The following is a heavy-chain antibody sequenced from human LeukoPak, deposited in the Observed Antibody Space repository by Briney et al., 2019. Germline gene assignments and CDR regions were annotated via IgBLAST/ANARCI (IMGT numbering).Heavy chain of an antibody. J-gene: IGHJ3*02. CDR1: GGSFSSKNYY. D-gene: IGHD1-26*01. CDR3: ARRGLSGSYYYAFDI. CDR2: IYHSRST. Sequence: SETLSLTCTVSGGSFSSKNYYWGWIRQPPGKELEWIGSIYHSRSTYYNPSLKSRVTISVDTSKNQFSLKLSSVTAADTAVYYCARRGLSGSYYYAFDIWGQGTMVTVSS. V-gene: IGHV4-39*07.